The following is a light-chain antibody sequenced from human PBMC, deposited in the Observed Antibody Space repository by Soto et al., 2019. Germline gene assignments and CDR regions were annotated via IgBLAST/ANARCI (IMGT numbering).Light chain of an antibody. V-gene: IGLV2-23*01. CDR3: CSYGGSSNLV. CDR2: EGS. CDR1: SSDVGSYNL. Sequence: QSALTQPASVSGSPGQSITISCTGTSSDVGSYNLVSWYQQHPGKAPKLMLYEGSKRPSGVSNRFSGSKSGNTASLTISWLQAEDEAEYYCCSYGGSSNLVFGGGTKVTVL. J-gene: IGLJ3*02.